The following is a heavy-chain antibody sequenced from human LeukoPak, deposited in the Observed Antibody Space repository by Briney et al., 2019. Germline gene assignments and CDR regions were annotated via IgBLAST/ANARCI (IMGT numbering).Heavy chain of an antibody. Sequence: SVKVSCKASGGTLSSYAIGWVRQAPGQGLEWMGRILPIFGTSNYAQKFQGRVTITTDESTSTVYMELSSLRSEDTAVYYCARGYDSSAYYPGWGQGTLVIVSS. CDR3: ARGYDSSAYYPG. D-gene: IGHD3-22*01. J-gene: IGHJ4*02. CDR2: ILPIFGTS. V-gene: IGHV1-69*05. CDR1: GGTLSSYA.